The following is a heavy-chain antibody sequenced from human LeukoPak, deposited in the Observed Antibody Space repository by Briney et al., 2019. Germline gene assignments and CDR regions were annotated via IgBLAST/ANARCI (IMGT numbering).Heavy chain of an antibody. CDR3: AKGMIEYYYDSSGYFGY. J-gene: IGHJ4*02. Sequence: PGGSLRLSCAASGFTFSSYAMSWVRQAPGKGLEWVSAISGSGGSTYYADSVKGRFTISRDNSKNTLYLQMNSLRAEDTAVYYCAKGMIEYYYDSSGYFGYWGQGTLVTVSS. CDR2: ISGSGGST. D-gene: IGHD3-22*01. CDR1: GFTFSSYA. V-gene: IGHV3-23*01.